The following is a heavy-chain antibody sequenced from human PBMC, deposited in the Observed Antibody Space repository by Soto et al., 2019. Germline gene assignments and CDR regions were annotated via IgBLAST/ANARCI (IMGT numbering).Heavy chain of an antibody. V-gene: IGHV4-39*01. J-gene: IGHJ6*04. CDR1: GGSISSSSYY. Sequence: SETLSLTCTVSGGSISSSSYYWGWIRQPPGKGLEWIGSIYYSGSTYYNPSLKSRVTISVDTSKNQFSLKLSSVTAADTAVYYCARHRGDVWGKGTTVTVSS. CDR3: ARHRGDV. CDR2: IYYSGST.